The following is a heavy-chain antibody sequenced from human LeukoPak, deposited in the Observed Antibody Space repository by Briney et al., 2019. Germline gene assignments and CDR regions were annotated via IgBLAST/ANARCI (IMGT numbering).Heavy chain of an antibody. J-gene: IGHJ4*02. CDR1: GGSISSSSYY. CDR2: IYTSGST. D-gene: IGHD4-17*01. V-gene: IGHV4-61*02. Sequence: SETLSLTCTVSGGSISSSSYYWSWIRQPAGKGLEWIGRIYTSGSTNYNPSLKSRVTISLDTSKNQFSLKLSSVTAADTAVYYCANSIDFDYGDYYFDYWGQGALVTISS. CDR3: ANSIDFDYGDYYFDY.